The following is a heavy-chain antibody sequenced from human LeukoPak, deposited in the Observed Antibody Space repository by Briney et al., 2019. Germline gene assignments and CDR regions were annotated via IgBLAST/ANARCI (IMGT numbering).Heavy chain of an antibody. CDR2: IYTTGTT. CDR3: AAQDTFFGS. J-gene: IGHJ4*02. V-gene: IGHV3-53*01. Sequence: GGSLRLFCAASGFTISCNYMTWVRQAPGKGLEWVSSIYTTGTTYYADSVKGRFTISRDSSKTTVFLQMNSQRVEDTAVYYCAAQDTFFGSWGQGTLVTVSS. D-gene: IGHD2-15*01. CDR1: GFTISCNY.